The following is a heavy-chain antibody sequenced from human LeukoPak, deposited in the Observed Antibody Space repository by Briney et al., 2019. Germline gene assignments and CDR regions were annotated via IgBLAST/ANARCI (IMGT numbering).Heavy chain of an antibody. CDR3: ARRGPTPYYYYMDV. CDR1: GYTFMHYG. J-gene: IGHJ6*03. Sequence: ASVKVSCKASGYTFMHYGIRWVRQAPGQGLEWLGWISANNGDTNYAQKLQGRVTMTTDTSTSTASMELRSLTSDDTAVYYCARRGPTPYYYYMDVWGNGTTVTVSS. V-gene: IGHV1-18*01. D-gene: IGHD2-15*01. CDR2: ISANNGDT.